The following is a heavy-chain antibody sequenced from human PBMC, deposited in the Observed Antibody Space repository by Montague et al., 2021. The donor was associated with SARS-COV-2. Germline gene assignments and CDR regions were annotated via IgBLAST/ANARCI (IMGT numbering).Heavy chain of an antibody. D-gene: IGHD6-19*01. J-gene: IGHJ6*02. Sequence: SETLSLTCTVSGGSVSSSGYYWGWIRQPPGRGLEWIGSIYFSGSSYYNPSLKSRVTISVDTSKNQFSLKLSSVTAADTAVYYCARGGSYSSGWYGVDYYYGMDVWGQGTTVTVSS. V-gene: IGHV4-39*07. CDR2: IYFSGSS. CDR1: GGSVSSSGYY. CDR3: ARGGSYSSGWYGVDYYYGMDV.